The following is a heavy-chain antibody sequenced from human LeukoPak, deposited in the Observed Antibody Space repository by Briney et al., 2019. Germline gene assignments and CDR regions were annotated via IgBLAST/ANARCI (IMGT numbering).Heavy chain of an antibody. D-gene: IGHD3-3*01. CDR3: AVNWRSGFFDY. Sequence: SVKVSCKASGGTFSSYAISWVRQAPGQGLEWMGGIIPIFGTANYAQKFQGRVTITTDESTSTAYMELSSLRSEDTAVYFCAVNWRSGFFDYWGQGTLVTVSS. V-gene: IGHV1-69*05. CDR1: GGTFSSYA. J-gene: IGHJ4*02. CDR2: IIPIFGTA.